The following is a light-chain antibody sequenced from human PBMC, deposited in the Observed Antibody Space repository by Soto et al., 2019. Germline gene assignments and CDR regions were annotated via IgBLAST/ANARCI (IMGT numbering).Light chain of an antibody. Sequence: QSALTQPASVSGSPGQSITISCTGTSSDIGAYNYVSWYQQHPGQAPNLMISDVSNRPSGISDRFSGSKSGNTASLTISGLQAEDEADYYCYSCSRSSGTRYVFGTGTKLTVL. CDR2: DVS. CDR1: SSDIGAYNY. J-gene: IGLJ1*01. CDR3: YSCSRSSGTRYV. V-gene: IGLV2-14*03.